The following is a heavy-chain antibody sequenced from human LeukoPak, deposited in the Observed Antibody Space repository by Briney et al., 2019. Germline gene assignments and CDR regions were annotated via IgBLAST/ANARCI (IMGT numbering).Heavy chain of an antibody. J-gene: IGHJ6*02. CDR1: GFTVSSNY. CDR2: INVVNGAI. CDR3: VRDGNRGYDMDV. D-gene: IGHD3-10*01. V-gene: IGHV3-48*01. Sequence: PGGSLRLSCAASGFTVSSNYMSWVRQAPGKGLEWVSYINVVNGAIYYAGSVKGRFTISGDIATNSVYLQMNSLRAEDTALYYCVRDGNRGYDMDVWGQGTAVTVSS.